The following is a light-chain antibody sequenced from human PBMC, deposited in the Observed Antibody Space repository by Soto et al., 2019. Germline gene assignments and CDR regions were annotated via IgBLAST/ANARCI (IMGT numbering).Light chain of an antibody. CDR3: LQDYNYPFT. Sequence: ALQMTQSPSSLSASVGDRVTITCRASQAIRIALAWYQQKPGKAPKLLIYSASTLQSGVPSRFSGSGSGSEFTLTISSLQPEDFATYYCLQDYNYPFTFGPGTKVDIK. CDR1: QAIRIA. V-gene: IGKV1-6*01. CDR2: SAS. J-gene: IGKJ3*01.